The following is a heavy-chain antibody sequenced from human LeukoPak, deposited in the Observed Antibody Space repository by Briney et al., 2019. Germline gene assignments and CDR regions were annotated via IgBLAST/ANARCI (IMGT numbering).Heavy chain of an antibody. J-gene: IGHJ4*02. CDR1: GYTFTAYY. V-gene: IGHV1-2*02. CDR3: AREGPFGVVIIFRGYFDY. CDR2: INPNSGGT. D-gene: IGHD3-3*01. Sequence: ASVKVSCKASGYTFTAYYMHWVRQAPGQGLEWMGWINPNSGGTKYAQKFQGMVTMTRDTSISTASMELGRLISDDTAVYYCAREGPFGVVIIFRGYFDYWGQGTLVTVSS.